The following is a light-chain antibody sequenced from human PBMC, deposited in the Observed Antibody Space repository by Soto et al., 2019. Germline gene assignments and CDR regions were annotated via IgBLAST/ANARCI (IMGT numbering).Light chain of an antibody. Sequence: EIVLTQSPGTLSLSPGERATLSYRTSKNSYLGWYQQKPGQPPRLLIYGASTRATGIPDRFSGSGSGTDFTLTISRLEPEDFAVYYCLHYGGSPPYTFGQGTKLEIK. CDR1: KNSY. J-gene: IGKJ2*01. V-gene: IGKV3-20*01. CDR2: GAS. CDR3: LHYGGSPPYT.